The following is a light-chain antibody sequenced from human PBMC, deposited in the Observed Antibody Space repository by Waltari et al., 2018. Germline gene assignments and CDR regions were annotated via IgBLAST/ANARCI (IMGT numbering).Light chain of an antibody. J-gene: IGLJ2*01. Sequence: SSELTQDPAVSVALGQTVRITCQGGSPTTSAPNLYPQRPGQAPILVIFSVDDRPSGIPDRFSGSLSGDTASLTITGTQAEDEADYYCNSRDPTTNAVVFGGGTRLTVL. CDR3: NSRDPTTNAVV. CDR1: SPTTSA. V-gene: IGLV3-19*01. CDR2: SVD.